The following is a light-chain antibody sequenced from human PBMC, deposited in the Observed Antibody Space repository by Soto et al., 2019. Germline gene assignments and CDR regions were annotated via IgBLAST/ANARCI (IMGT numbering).Light chain of an antibody. J-gene: IGKJ4*01. V-gene: IGKV1-8*01. CDR2: TAS. CDR3: QQYVSCPLT. CDR1: HGISSH. Sequence: AIRMTQSPSSFSASTGDRVTITCRASHGISSHLAWYQVKPGKAPRLLISTASHLESGVPSRFSGRGSGTDFTLTISSLQSEDFAVYYCQQYVSCPLTFGGGTKVEIK.